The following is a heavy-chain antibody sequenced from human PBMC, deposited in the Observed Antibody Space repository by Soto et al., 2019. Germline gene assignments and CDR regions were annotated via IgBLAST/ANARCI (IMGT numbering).Heavy chain of an antibody. Sequence: AAVKVSCKASGYTFTSYGISWVRQAPGQGXEWMGWISAYNGSTNYAQKLQGRVTMTTDTSTSTAYMELRSLRSDDTAVYYCAREAIFGVVISGYYYYYRMDVWGQGTTVTVSS. J-gene: IGHJ6*02. D-gene: IGHD3-3*01. CDR3: AREAIFGVVISGYYYYYRMDV. V-gene: IGHV1-18*01. CDR2: ISAYNGST. CDR1: GYTFTSYG.